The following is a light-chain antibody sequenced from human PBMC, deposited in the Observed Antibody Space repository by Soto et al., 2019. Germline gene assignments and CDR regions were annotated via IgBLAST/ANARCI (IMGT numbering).Light chain of an antibody. CDR1: QTISSRH. V-gene: IGKV3-11*01. CDR2: DAS. J-gene: IGKJ5*01. CDR3: QQRSNWPPIT. Sequence: IVLTQSPGTLSLSLGERATLSCRTSQTISSRHLAWYQQRPGQPPRLLIYDASNRATGTPARFSGSGSGTDFTLTISSLEPEDFAVYYCQQRSNWPPITFGQGTRLEIK.